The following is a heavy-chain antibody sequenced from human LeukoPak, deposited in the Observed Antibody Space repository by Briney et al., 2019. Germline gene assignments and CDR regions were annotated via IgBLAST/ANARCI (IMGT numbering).Heavy chain of an antibody. CDR3: VRLTWDNQLMLQNSRDAFDL. D-gene: IGHD2-2*01. V-gene: IGHV4-34*01. CDR1: GGSMNQYY. Sequence: SETLSLTCTVSGGSMNQYYWSWSRQPAGKVLEWIGDINHRGSTTYNPSLKSRVTMSVDSSNNQFSLKLRSVTAADTAVYYCVRLTWDNQLMLQNSRDAFDLWGQGTLVTVSS. CDR2: INHRGST. J-gene: IGHJ3*01.